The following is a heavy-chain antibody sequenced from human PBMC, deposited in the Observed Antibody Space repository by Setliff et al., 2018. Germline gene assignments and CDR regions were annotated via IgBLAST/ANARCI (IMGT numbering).Heavy chain of an antibody. CDR2: IKQDGSEK. J-gene: IGHJ5*02. V-gene: IGHV3-7*03. CDR1: GFTFSSYW. D-gene: IGHD1-26*01. CDR3: VRESIGRGHWFDP. Sequence: GGSLRLSCAASGFTFSSYWMSWVRQAPGKGLEWVANIKQDGSEKYYVDSVKGRFTISRDNAKNSLYLQMNSPRAEDTAVYYCVRESIGRGHWFDPWGQGTLVTVSS.